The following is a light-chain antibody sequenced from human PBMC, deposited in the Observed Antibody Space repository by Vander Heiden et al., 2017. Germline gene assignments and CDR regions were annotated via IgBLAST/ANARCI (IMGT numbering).Light chain of an antibody. CDR3: QAWDSSTVV. CDR1: KLGDKY. J-gene: IGLJ2*01. Sequence: SYELTQSPPVSVSPGPTASITCSGDKLGDKYACWYQQKPGQSPVLVIYQDSERPSGIPERFSGSNSGNTATLTISGTQAMDEADYYCQAWDSSTVVFGGGTKLTVL. CDR2: QDS. V-gene: IGLV3-1*01.